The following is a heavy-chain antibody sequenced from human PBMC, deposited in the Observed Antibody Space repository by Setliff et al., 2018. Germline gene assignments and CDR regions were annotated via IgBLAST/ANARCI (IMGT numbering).Heavy chain of an antibody. Sequence: GGSLRLSCATAGFTFSTSAMHWLRQSPDNRLEWLAYIHDGGGHIQYADSVKGRYTVSRDNAMDTRFLQMNSLRAEDTAVYYCARGRTTVTFDYWGQGTLVTVSS. CDR3: ARGRTTVTFDY. V-gene: IGHV3-30*02. D-gene: IGHD4-17*01. CDR2: IHDGGGHI. CDR1: GFTFSTSA. J-gene: IGHJ4*02.